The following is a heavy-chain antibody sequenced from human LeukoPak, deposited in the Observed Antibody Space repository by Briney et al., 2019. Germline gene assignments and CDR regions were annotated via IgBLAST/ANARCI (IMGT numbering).Heavy chain of an antibody. J-gene: IGHJ6*03. CDR3: ARDRAVAGNYYYYYYMDV. D-gene: IGHD6-19*01. V-gene: IGHV3-48*01. CDR2: ISSSSSTI. CDR1: GFTFSSYS. Sequence: GGSLRLSCAASGFTFSSYSMNWVRQAPGKGLEWVSYISSSSSTIYYADSVKGRFTISRDSAKNSLYLQMNSLRAEDTAVYYCARDRAVAGNYYYYYYMDVWGKGTTVTVSS.